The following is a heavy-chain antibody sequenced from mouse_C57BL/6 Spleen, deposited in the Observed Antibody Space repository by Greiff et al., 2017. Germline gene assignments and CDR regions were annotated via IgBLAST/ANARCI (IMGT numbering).Heavy chain of an antibody. Sequence: QVQLQQPGAELVKPGASVKLSCKASGYTFTSYWMQWVKQRPGQGLEWIGEIDPSDSYTNYNQKFKGKATLTVDPSSSTAYMQLSSLTSEDSAGYYCARGGGYYYGSSWYFDVWGTGTTVTVSS. J-gene: IGHJ1*03. V-gene: IGHV1-50*01. D-gene: IGHD1-1*01. CDR2: IDPSDSYT. CDR1: GYTFTSYW. CDR3: ARGGGYYYGSSWYFDV.